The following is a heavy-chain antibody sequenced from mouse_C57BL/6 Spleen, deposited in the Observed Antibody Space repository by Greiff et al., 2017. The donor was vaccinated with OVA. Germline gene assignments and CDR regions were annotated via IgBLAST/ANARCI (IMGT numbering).Heavy chain of an antibody. CDR1: GYTFTSYG. Sequence: QVQLQQSGAELARPGASVKLSCKASGYTFTSYGISWVKQRPGQGLEWIGEIYPRSGNTSYNEKFKGKATLTADKSSSTAYMELRSLTSEDSAVYVCDGVGFITTVVPYWYVDVWGTGTTVTVSS. CDR3: DGVGFITTVVPYWYVDV. V-gene: IGHV1-81*01. CDR2: IYPRSGNT. D-gene: IGHD1-1*01. J-gene: IGHJ1*03.